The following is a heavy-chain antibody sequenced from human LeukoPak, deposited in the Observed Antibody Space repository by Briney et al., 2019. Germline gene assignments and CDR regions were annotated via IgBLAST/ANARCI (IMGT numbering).Heavy chain of an antibody. CDR2: INHSGST. CDR3: ARDLAPRGYCSSTSCYPPRGYAFDI. D-gene: IGHD2-2*01. V-gene: IGHV4-34*01. Sequence: SETLSLTCAVYGGSFSGYYWSWIRQPPGKGLEWIGEINHSGSTNYNPSLKSRVTISVDTSKNQFSLKLSSVTAADTAVYYCARDLAPRGYCSSTSCYPPRGYAFDIWGQGTMVTVSS. CDR1: GGSFSGYY. J-gene: IGHJ3*02.